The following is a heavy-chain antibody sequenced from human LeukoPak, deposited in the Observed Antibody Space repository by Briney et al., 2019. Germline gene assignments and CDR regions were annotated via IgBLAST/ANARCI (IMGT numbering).Heavy chain of an antibody. CDR2: IWYDGSNK. Sequence: GGSLRLSCAASGFTFSSYGVHWVRQAPGKGLEWVAVIWYDGSNKYYADSVKGRFTISRDSSKNTVYLQMNSLRAEDTAVYYCARSYRSTWYYFDYWGQGTLVTVSS. CDR1: GFTFSSYG. J-gene: IGHJ4*02. CDR3: ARSYRSTWYYFDY. D-gene: IGHD6-13*01. V-gene: IGHV3-33*01.